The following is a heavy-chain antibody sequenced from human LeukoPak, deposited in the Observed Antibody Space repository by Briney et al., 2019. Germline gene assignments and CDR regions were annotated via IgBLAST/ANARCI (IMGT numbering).Heavy chain of an antibody. CDR2: ISAYNGNT. CDR3: AREDVDTYYYGSGSYFAFDY. CDR1: GYTFTRYG. J-gene: IGHJ4*02. D-gene: IGHD3-10*01. V-gene: IGHV1-18*01. Sequence: ASVKVSCKASGYTFTRYGISWVRQAPGQGLEWMGWISAYNGNTNYAQKLQGRVTMTTDTSTSTAYMELRSLRSDDTAVYYCAREDVDTYYYGSGSYFAFDYWGQGTLVTVSS.